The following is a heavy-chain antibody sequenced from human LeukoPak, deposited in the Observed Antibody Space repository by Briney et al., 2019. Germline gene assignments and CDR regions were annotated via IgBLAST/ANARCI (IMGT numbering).Heavy chain of an antibody. Sequence: PGGSLRLSCAASGFTFSSFEMNWVRQAPGKGLEWVSYISSSGSTIYFADSVKGRFTTSRDNAKNSLYLRMNSLRADDTAVYYCARSGYLGPDYWGQGAPVTVSS. CDR2: ISSSGSTI. CDR1: GFTFSSFE. CDR3: ARSGYLGPDY. V-gene: IGHV3-48*03. D-gene: IGHD2-2*01. J-gene: IGHJ4*02.